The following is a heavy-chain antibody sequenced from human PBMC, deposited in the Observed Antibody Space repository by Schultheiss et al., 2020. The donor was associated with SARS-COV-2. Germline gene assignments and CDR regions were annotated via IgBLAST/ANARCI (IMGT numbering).Heavy chain of an antibody. D-gene: IGHD1/OR15-1a*01. CDR2: ISGSGGTI. CDR3: TRGTRDAFDI. Sequence: GGSLRLSCAASRFPFSSYEMNWVRQAPGKGLEWVSYISGSGGTIFYADSVKGRFTISRDNAKNSLYLQMKSLRVEDTAIYSCTRGTRDAFDIWGQGTMVTVSS. J-gene: IGHJ3*02. CDR1: RFPFSSYE. V-gene: IGHV3-48*03.